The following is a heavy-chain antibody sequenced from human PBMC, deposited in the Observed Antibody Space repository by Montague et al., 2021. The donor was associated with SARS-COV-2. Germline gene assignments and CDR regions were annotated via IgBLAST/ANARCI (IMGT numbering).Heavy chain of an antibody. J-gene: IGHJ6*02. CDR3: ARDHGTILFTVYYYGMDV. CDR1: GGSISSYY. CDR2: IYYSGST. D-gene: IGHD2-2*02. V-gene: IGHV4-4*07. Sequence: SETLSLSCTVSGGSISSYYWSWIRQPAGKGLEWIGRIYYSGSTKYNPSLKSRVTMSVDTSKNQFSLKLSSVTAADTAVYYCARDHGTILFTVYYYGMDVWGQGTTVTVSS.